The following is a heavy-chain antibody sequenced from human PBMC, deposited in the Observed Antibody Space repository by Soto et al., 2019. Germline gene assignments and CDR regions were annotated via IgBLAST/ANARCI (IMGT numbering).Heavy chain of an antibody. CDR2: IFYSGST. Sequence: QVQLQESGPGLVKPSQTLSLTCTVSGGSITSGGSYWSWIRQHPGKGLEWFGYIFYSGSTYYNPSLQNRVILSIDTSKSQCAQKATSGTAPDTAVYYCARESQFHWFYPWGQGTLVTVSS. CDR1: GGSITSGGSY. V-gene: IGHV4-30-4*08. J-gene: IGHJ5*02. CDR3: ARESQFHWFYP. D-gene: IGHD2-21*01.